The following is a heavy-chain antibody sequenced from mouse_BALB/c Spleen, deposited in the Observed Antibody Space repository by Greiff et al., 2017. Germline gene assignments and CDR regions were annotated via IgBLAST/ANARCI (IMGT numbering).Heavy chain of an antibody. CDR1: GFNIKDYY. CDR3: NAWGGYEVAY. J-gene: IGHJ3*01. D-gene: IGHD2-2*01. CDR2: IDPENGDT. Sequence: LVESGAELVRSGASVKLSCTASGFNIKDYYMHWVKQRPEQGLEWIGWIDPENGDTEYAPKFQGKATMTANTSSNTAYLQLSRLTSEDTAVYYCNAWGGYEVAYWGQGTLVTVSA. V-gene: IGHV14-4*02.